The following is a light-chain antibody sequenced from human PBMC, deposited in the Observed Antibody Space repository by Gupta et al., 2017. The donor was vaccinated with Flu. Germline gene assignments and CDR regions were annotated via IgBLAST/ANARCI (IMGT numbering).Light chain of an antibody. CDR2: RNN. CDR3: ASWVDSLSVNWV. Sequence: SVLTQPPSASGTPGQRVTISCYGSSSNIGSTYVYWYRQLPGTAPKFLIYRNNQRPSGVPDLFSGSKSGTSASLAIIGLRSEDEADYYCASWVDSLSVNWVFGGGTKLTAL. J-gene: IGLJ3*02. V-gene: IGLV1-47*01. CDR1: SSNIGSTY.